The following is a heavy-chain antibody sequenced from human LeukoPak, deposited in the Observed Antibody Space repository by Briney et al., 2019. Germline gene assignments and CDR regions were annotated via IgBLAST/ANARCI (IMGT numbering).Heavy chain of an antibody. J-gene: IGHJ4*02. CDR1: GFTFSSYG. V-gene: IGHV3-30*02. Sequence: PGGSLRLSCAASGFTFSSYGMHWVRQAPGKGLEWVAFIRYDGSNKYYADSVKGRSTISRDNSKNTLYLQMNSLRAEDTAVYYCASYYGSGSYYKTFDYWGQGTLVTVSS. CDR3: ASYYGSGSYYKTFDY. CDR2: IRYDGSNK. D-gene: IGHD3-10*01.